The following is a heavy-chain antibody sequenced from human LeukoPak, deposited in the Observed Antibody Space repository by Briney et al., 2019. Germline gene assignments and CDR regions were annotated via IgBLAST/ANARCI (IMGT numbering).Heavy chain of an antibody. CDR2: IYTSGST. Sequence: SETLSLTCTVSGGSISSGSYYWSWIRQPAGKGLEWIGRIYTSGSTNYNPSLKSRVTISVDTSKNQFSLKLSSVTAADTAVYYCARESLLLHDAFDIWGQGTMVTVSS. CDR1: GGSISSGSYY. CDR3: ARESLLLHDAFDI. V-gene: IGHV4-61*02. D-gene: IGHD2-15*01. J-gene: IGHJ3*02.